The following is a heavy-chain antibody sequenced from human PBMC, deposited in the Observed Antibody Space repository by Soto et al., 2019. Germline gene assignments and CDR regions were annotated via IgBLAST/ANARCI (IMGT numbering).Heavy chain of an antibody. CDR1: GFTFSSYA. V-gene: IGHV3-23*01. J-gene: IGHJ4*02. D-gene: IGHD6-19*01. CDR2: ISGSGGST. Sequence: EVQLLESGGGLVQPGGSLRLSCAASGFTFSSYAMSWVRQAPGKGLEWVSAISGSGGSTYYADSVKGRFTISRDNSKNTLYPQMNSLRAEDTAVYYCAKDLAAGIRFDYWGQGTLVTVSS. CDR3: AKDLAAGIRFDY.